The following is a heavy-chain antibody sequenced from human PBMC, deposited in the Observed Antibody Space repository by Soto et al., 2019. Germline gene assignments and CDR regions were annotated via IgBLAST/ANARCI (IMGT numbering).Heavy chain of an antibody. CDR2: IYDSGRT. CDR3: AREEGGGYDHRWFDP. V-gene: IGHV4-31*03. J-gene: IGHJ5*02. D-gene: IGHD5-12*01. Sequence: QVQLQESGPGLVKPSQTLSLTCTVSGCSISSSGYYWSWIRQHPGKVLEWIWYIYDSGRTYYNTALQQRGIISVATSKNQFSLKLSSVTAADTAVDYCAREEGGGYDHRWFDPWGQGTLITVSS. CDR1: GCSISSSGYY.